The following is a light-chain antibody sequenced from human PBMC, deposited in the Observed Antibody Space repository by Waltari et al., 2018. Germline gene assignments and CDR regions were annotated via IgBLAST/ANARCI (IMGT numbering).Light chain of an antibody. Sequence: MTQSPGTLSASPGERVTLSCRASQTVSSNLVWYKQSPGQPPRVLIYGASTRATGVPARFSGSGSATEFTLTISSLQSEDFAVYFCQQYNHWPWTFGQGTKVEVK. CDR2: GAS. CDR1: QTVSSN. J-gene: IGKJ1*01. V-gene: IGKV3-15*01. CDR3: QQYNHWPWT.